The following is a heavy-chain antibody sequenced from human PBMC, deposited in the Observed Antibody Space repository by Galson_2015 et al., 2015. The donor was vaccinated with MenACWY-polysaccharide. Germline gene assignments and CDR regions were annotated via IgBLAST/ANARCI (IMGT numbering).Heavy chain of an antibody. Sequence: SLRLSCAASGFTFSSFWMSWVRQAPGKGLEWVAIIKQDGSEKYYVDSVKGRFSISRDNAKNSLYLQMNSLRSEDTAVYYCARDPLDSSGYTRGSVFDLWGHGTLVTVSS. CDR2: IKQDGSEK. J-gene: IGHJ2*01. CDR3: ARDPLDSSGYTRGSVFDL. V-gene: IGHV3-7*01. CDR1: GFTFSSFW. D-gene: IGHD3-22*01.